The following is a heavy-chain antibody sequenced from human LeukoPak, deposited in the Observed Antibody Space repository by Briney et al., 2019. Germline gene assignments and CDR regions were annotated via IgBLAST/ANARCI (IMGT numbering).Heavy chain of an antibody. CDR2: IYYSGST. CDR1: GGSISSYY. CDR3: ARGVVPYYFDY. J-gene: IGHJ4*02. V-gene: IGHV4-59*01. Sequence: NPSETLSLTCTVSGGSISSYYWSWIRQPPGKGLEWIGYIYYSGSTIYNPSLKSRVTISVDTSKNQFSLKLSSVTAADTAVYYCARGVVPYYFDYWGQGTLVTVSS. D-gene: IGHD3-3*01.